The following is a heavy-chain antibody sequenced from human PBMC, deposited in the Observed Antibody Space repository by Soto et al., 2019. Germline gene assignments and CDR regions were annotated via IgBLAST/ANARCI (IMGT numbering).Heavy chain of an antibody. CDR3: ARGGNYLQTYRPNGPNWFDP. D-gene: IGHD1-7*01. CDR1: GGSISSGGYY. CDR2: IYYSGST. J-gene: IGHJ5*02. Sequence: SETLSLTCTVSGGSISSGGYYWSWIRQHPGKGLEWIGYIYYSGSTYYNPSLKSRVTISVDTSKNQFSLKLSSVTAADTAVYYCARGGNYLQTYRPNGPNWFDPWGQGTLVTAPQ. V-gene: IGHV4-31*03.